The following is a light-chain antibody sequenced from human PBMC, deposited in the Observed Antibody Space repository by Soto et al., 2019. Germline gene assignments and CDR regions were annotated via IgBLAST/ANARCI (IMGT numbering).Light chain of an antibody. CDR1: QSINNW. CDR3: QQYKTYSLT. CDR2: DAF. V-gene: IGKV1-5*01. Sequence: DIQMTQSPSTLSASVGDRVTITCRASQSINNWLAWYQQKPGKAPKLLIFDAFSLESGVPFRFSGSGFGTEFTLTISSLQPDDSATYYCQQYKTYSLTLGGGTKVDI. J-gene: IGKJ4*01.